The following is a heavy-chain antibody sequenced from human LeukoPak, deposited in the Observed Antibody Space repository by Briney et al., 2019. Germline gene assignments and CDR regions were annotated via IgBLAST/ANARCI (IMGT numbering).Heavy chain of an antibody. J-gene: IGHJ4*02. CDR3: CKDVVSVSDWGLDY. V-gene: IGHV3-23*05. D-gene: IGHD6-19*01. CDR1: GFSFSTYS. Sequence: GGSLRLSCTASGFSFSTYSITWVRQAPGKGLERVSSIFNSGSKTFYAHSVKGRFTISRDNSKKLLFLRMKRLTAEDTARYYCCKDVVSVSDWGLDYWGRETVATVS. CDR2: IFNSGSKT.